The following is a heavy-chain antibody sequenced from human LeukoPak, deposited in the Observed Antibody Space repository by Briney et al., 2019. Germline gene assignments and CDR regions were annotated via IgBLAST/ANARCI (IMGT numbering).Heavy chain of an antibody. CDR3: SRVITWDYGDYGGWFDP. J-gene: IGHJ5*02. CDR1: GYTFTIYG. V-gene: IGHV1-18*01. CDR2: ISAYNGNT. D-gene: IGHD4-17*01. Sequence: ASVKVSCKASGYTFTIYGISWVRQAPGQGLEWMGWISAYNGNTTYAQKLQGRVTMTTDTSTSTAYMELRSLRSDDTAVYYCSRVITWDYGDYGGWFDPWGQGTLVTVSS.